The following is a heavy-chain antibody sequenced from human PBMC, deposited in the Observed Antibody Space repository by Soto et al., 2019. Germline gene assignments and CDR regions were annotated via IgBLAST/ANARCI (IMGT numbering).Heavy chain of an antibody. D-gene: IGHD3-10*01. CDR2: VHHNGRT. CDR3: PRHGSGSQYPVDS. J-gene: IGHJ4*02. V-gene: IGHV4-39*01. CDR1: GGCITSGDNYY. Sequence: QLQLQESGPGLVQPSGTLSLTCTVSGGCITSGDNYYWGWVRQPPGKGLEYIGSVHHNGRTYSNPCLKSRVTVSADTSKNQFSLKFTSVTAADTAVYYCPRHGSGSQYPVDSWGQGTLVTVSS.